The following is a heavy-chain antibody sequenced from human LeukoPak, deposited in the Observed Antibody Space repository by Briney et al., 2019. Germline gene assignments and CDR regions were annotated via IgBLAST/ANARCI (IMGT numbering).Heavy chain of an antibody. Sequence: SETLSLTCTVSGCSISSSSYNWDWIRQPPGKGLEWIGNIYYSGSTYYNPSLKSRVTISVDTSKNQFSLKLSSVTAADSAVYYCARDYGGNPYFDYWGQGTLVTVSS. V-gene: IGHV4-39*02. CDR2: IYYSGST. CDR1: GCSISSSSYN. J-gene: IGHJ4*02. CDR3: ARDYGGNPYFDY. D-gene: IGHD4-23*01.